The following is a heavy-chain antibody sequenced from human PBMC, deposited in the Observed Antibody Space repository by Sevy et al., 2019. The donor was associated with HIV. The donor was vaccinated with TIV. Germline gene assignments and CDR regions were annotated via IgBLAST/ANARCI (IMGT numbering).Heavy chain of an antibody. CDR3: ARVHPDEHYFDY. Sequence: WGSLRLSCAASGFTFSSYSMNWVRQAPGKGLEWVSYISSSSSTIYYADSVKGRFTISRDNAKNSLYLQMNSLRDEDTAVYYCARVHPDEHYFDYLGQGTLVTVSS. CDR1: GFTFSSYS. J-gene: IGHJ4*02. V-gene: IGHV3-48*02. CDR2: ISSSSSTI.